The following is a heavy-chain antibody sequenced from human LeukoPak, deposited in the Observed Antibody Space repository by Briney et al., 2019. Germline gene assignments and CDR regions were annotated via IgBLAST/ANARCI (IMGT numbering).Heavy chain of an antibody. D-gene: IGHD3-10*01. J-gene: IGHJ4*02. V-gene: IGHV3-66*01. CDR1: GFTFSSYS. CDR3: ARSGPTVLWSKYFDY. CDR2: LYTTGVT. Sequence: GGSLRLSCAASGFTFSSYSMNWVRQAPGKGLEWVSVLYTTGVTYYAASVQGRFTISRDTSKNTLFLQMDDLRADDTATYYCARSGPTVLWSKYFDYWGQGALVTVSS.